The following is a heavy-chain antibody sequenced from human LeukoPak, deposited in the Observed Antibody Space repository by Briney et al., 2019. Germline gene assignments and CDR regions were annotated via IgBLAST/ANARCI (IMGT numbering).Heavy chain of an antibody. J-gene: IGHJ2*01. CDR3: ARDPEYSSSWYREGYFDL. V-gene: IGHV3-48*03. CDR1: GFTFSSYE. CDR2: ISSSGSTI. D-gene: IGHD6-13*01. Sequence: GGSLRLSCAASGFTFSSYEMNWVSQAPGKGVEGVSYISSSGSTIYYADSVKGGFTISRDNAKNSLYLQMNSLRAEDTAVYYCARDPEYSSSWYREGYFDLWGRGTLVTVSS.